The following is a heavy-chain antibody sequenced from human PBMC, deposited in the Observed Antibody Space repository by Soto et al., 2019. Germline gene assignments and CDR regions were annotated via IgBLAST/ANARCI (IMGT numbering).Heavy chain of an antibody. V-gene: IGHV3-23*01. D-gene: IGHD2-2*01. CDR3: AKDRSSTSCYAFDY. Sequence: GSLRLSCAASGFTFRNYAMSWARQAPGKGLEWVSAISGSGGTTHYADSVKGRFTISRDNSKNTLYLQMNSLRVEDTAVYYCAKDRSSTSCYAFDYWGQGSLVTVSS. CDR1: GFTFRNYA. J-gene: IGHJ4*02. CDR2: ISGSGGTT.